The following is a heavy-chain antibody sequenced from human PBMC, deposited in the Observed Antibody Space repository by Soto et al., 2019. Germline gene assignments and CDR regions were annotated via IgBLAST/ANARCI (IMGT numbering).Heavy chain of an antibody. CDR2: IKSKTDGGTT. V-gene: IGHV3-15*01. CDR1: GVTFSNAW. CDR3: TTGIVVVIPSGMDV. Sequence: PEVSLRLSCAASGVTFSNAWMSWLRQAPGKGLEWVGRIKSKTDGGTTDYAAPVKGRFTISRDDSKNTLYLQMNSLKTEDTAVYYCTTGIVVVIPSGMDVWGQGTTVTVSS. D-gene: IGHD3-22*01. J-gene: IGHJ6*02.